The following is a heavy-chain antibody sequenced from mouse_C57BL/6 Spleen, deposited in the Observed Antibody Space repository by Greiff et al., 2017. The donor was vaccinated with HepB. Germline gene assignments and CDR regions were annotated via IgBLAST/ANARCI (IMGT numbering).Heavy chain of an antibody. CDR2: ISDGGSYT. CDR3: AREVGRAMDY. V-gene: IGHV5-4*01. CDR1: GFTFSSYA. J-gene: IGHJ4*01. D-gene: IGHD1-1*02. Sequence: DVMLVESGGGLVKPGGSLKLSCAASGFTFSSYAMSWVRQTPEKRLEWVATISDGGSYTYYPDNVKGRFTISRDNAKNNLYLQMSHLKSEDTAMYYCAREVGRAMDYWGQGTSVTVSS.